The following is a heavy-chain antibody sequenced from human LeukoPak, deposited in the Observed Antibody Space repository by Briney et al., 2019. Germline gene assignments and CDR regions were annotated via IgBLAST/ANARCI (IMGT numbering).Heavy chain of an antibody. V-gene: IGHV1-8*01. Sequence: ASVKVSCKASGYTFTSYDINWVRQATGQGLEWMGWMNPNSGNTGYAQKFQGRVTMTRNTSISTAYMELSSLRSEDTAVYYWARQQILTGSWPPFKDYWGQGTLVTVSS. D-gene: IGHD3-9*01. CDR3: ARQQILTGSWPPFKDY. CDR1: GYTFTSYD. CDR2: MNPNSGNT. J-gene: IGHJ4*02.